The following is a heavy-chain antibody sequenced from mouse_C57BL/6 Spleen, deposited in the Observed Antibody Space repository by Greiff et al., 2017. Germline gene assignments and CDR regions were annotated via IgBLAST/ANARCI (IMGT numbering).Heavy chain of an antibody. CDR2: IYPGDGDT. CDR1: GYAFSSYW. CDR3: ARGNGNYLYYFDY. J-gene: IGHJ2*01. V-gene: IGHV1-80*01. Sequence: QVQLKQSGAELVKPGASVKISCKASGYAFSSYWMNWVKQRPGKGLEWIGQIYPGDGDTNYNGKFEGKATLTAYKSSSTAYMQLSSLTAEDSSVYFCARGNGNYLYYFDYWGQGTTLTVSS. D-gene: IGHD2-1*01.